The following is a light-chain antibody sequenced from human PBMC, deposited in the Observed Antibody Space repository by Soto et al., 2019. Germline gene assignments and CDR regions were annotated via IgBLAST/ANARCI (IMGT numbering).Light chain of an antibody. Sequence: QSALTQPAPVSGSPGQSITISCTGTSSDVGGYNYVSWYQQHPGKAPKLMIYEVSNRPSGVSNRFSGSKSGNTASLTISGLQAEVEADYYCSSYTTSSTHWVFGGGTKVTVL. V-gene: IGLV2-14*01. J-gene: IGLJ3*02. CDR3: SSYTTSSTHWV. CDR2: EVS. CDR1: SSDVGGYNY.